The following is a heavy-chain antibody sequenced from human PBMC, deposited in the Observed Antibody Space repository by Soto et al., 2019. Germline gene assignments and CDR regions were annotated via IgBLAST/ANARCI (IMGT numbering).Heavy chain of an antibody. D-gene: IGHD3-3*01. CDR1: GFSLSTRGVG. CDR3: AHRHVTIFGGVPTDWFDP. J-gene: IGHJ5*02. Sequence: SGPTLVNPTQTLTLTCTFSGFSLSTRGVGVGWIRQPPGKALEWLALIYWDDDKRYSPSLKSRLTITKDTSKNQVVLTMTNMDPVDTATYYCAHRHVTIFGGVPTDWFDPWGQGTLVTVSS. CDR2: IYWDDDK. V-gene: IGHV2-5*02.